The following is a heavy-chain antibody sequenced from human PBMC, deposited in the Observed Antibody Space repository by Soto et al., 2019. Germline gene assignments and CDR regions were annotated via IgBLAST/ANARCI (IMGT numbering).Heavy chain of an antibody. D-gene: IGHD3-16*02. Sequence: PGGSLRLSCAASGFTFSNAWMNWVRQAPGKGLEWVGRIKSKTDGGTTDYAAPVKGRFTISRDDSKNTLYLQMNSLRAEDTAVYYCAKRVVDWCDPWGQGTLVTVSS. CDR3: AKRVVDWCDP. V-gene: IGHV3-15*07. CDR1: GFTFSNAW. CDR2: IKSKTDGGTT. J-gene: IGHJ5*02.